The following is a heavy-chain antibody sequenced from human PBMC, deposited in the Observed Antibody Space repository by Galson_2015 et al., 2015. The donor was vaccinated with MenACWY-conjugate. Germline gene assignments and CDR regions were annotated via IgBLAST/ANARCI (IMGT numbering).Heavy chain of an antibody. CDR2: INPNSGGT. J-gene: IGHJ6*02. V-gene: IGHV1-2*04. D-gene: IGHD5-12*01. Sequence: SVKVSCKASGYTFTGYYMHWVRQAPGQGLEWMGWINPNSGGTNYAQKFQGWVTMTRDTSISTAYMELSRLRSDDTAVYYCARGGPLEGHYYYYGMDVWGQGTTVTVSS. CDR1: GYTFTGYY. CDR3: ARGGPLEGHYYYYGMDV.